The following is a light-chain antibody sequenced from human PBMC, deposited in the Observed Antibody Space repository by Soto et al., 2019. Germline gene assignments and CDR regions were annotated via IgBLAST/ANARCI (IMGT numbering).Light chain of an antibody. V-gene: IGKV1-33*01. CDR1: QDISNY. CDR2: DAS. CDR3: QQYDNLPWT. Sequence: DIQMTQSPSSLSASVGDRVTITCQASQDISNYLNWYQQKPGKAPKLLIYDASNLETGVPSRFSGSGSETDFTFTISSLQPEDIATYYCQQYDNLPWTFGQGTKVEIE. J-gene: IGKJ1*01.